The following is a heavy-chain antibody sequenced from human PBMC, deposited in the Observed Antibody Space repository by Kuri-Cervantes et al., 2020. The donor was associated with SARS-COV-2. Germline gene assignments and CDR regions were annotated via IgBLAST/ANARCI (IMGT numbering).Heavy chain of an antibody. CDR2: IYYSGST. J-gene: IGHJ4*02. D-gene: IGHD3-22*01. CDR3: ARQISGYKQGVVDY. V-gene: IGHV4-59*12. Sequence: SETLSLTCTVSGGSISSYYWSWIRQPPGKGLEWIGYIYYSGSTNYNPSLKSRVTISVDTSKNQFSLKLRSVTAADTAVYYCARQISGYKQGVVDYWGQGTLVTVSS. CDR1: GGSISSYY.